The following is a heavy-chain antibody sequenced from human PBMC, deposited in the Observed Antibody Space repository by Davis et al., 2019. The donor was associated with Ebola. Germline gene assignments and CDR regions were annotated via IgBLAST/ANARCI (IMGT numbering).Heavy chain of an antibody. Sequence: AASVKVSCKASGYTFTSYGISWVRQAPGQGLEWMGWISAYNGNTNYAQKLQGRVTMTTDTSTSTAYMELRSLRSDDTAVYYCARDGYCSSTSCYSWFDPWGQGTLVTVSS. CDR3: ARDGYCSSTSCYSWFDP. CDR2: ISAYNGNT. CDR1: GYTFTSYG. J-gene: IGHJ5*02. D-gene: IGHD2-2*02. V-gene: IGHV1-18*01.